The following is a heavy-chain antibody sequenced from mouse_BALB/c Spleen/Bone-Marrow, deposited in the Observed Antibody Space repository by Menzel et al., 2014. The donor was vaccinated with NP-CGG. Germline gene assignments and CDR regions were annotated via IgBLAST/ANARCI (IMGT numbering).Heavy chain of an antibody. D-gene: IGHD2-10*02. CDR3: ARGKYGYDY. J-gene: IGHJ2*01. CDR1: GFTFSSLG. CDR2: ISSGSSTI. Sequence: EVQLVESGGGLVQPGGSRKLSCAASGFTFSSLGVHWVRQAPEKGLEWVAYISSGSSTIYYADTVKGRFTISRDNPKNTLFLQMTSLRSEDTAMYYCARGKYGYDYWGQGTTLTVSS. V-gene: IGHV5-17*02.